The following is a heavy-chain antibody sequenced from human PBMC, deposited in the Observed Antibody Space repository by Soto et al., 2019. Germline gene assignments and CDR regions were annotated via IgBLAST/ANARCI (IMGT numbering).Heavy chain of an antibody. V-gene: IGHV1-69*01. D-gene: IGHD5-18*01. CDR2: IIPIFGTA. J-gene: IGHJ6*02. CDR3: ARTSRWAIQLWLPSNGMDV. CDR1: GGTFSSYA. Sequence: QVQLVQSGAEVKKPGSSVKVSCKASGGTFSSYAISWVRQAPGQGLEWMGGIIPIFGTANYAQKFQGRVTITADEATSTAYMELSSLRSDDTAGYYCARTSRWAIQLWLPSNGMDVWGQGTTVTVSS.